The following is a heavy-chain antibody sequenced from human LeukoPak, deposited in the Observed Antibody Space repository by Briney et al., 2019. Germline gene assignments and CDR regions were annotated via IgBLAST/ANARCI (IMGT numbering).Heavy chain of an antibody. CDR2: IWYDGSNK. CDR3: ARDGPIAVAGSPIDY. D-gene: IGHD6-19*01. J-gene: IGHJ4*02. CDR1: GFTFSSYG. Sequence: GSLRLSCAASGFTFSSYGMHWVRQAPGKGLEWVAVIWYDGSNKYYADSVKGRFTISRDNSKNTLYLQMNSLRAEDTAVYYCARDGPIAVAGSPIDYWGQGTLVTVSS. V-gene: IGHV3-33*01.